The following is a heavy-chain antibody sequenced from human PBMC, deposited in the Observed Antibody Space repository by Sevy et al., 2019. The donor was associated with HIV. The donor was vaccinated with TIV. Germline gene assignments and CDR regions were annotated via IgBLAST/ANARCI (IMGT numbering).Heavy chain of an antibody. CDR3: ASDSYGGKYYYYGMDV. J-gene: IGHJ6*02. CDR1: GGTFSSYA. CDR2: IIPIFGTA. V-gene: IGHV1-69*13. Sequence: ASVKVSCKASGGTFSSYAISWVRQAPGQGLEWMGGIIPIFGTANYALKFQGRVTITADESTSTAYMELSSLRSEDTAMYYCASDSYGGKYYYYGMDVWGQGTTVTVSS. D-gene: IGHD3-10*01.